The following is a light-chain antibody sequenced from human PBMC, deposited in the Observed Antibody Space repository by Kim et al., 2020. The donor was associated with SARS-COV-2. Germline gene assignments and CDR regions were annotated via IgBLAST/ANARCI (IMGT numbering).Light chain of an antibody. CDR2: GVT. J-gene: IGKJ3*01. CDR1: PSVSSSY. CDR3: KEYGRRPLT. Sequence: YPGGRATLSSRVSPSVSSSYLAWEQQKPGQALRLLIYGVTSTATGSPDKFSGTGSGTSFTLTINRLEPEDMAVYYSKEYGRRPLTFGPVRKVDIK. V-gene: IGKV3-20*01.